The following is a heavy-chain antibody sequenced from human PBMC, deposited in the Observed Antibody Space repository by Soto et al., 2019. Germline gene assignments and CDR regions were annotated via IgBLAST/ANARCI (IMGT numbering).Heavy chain of an antibody. CDR1: GYTFIIYG. V-gene: IGHV1-69*13. Sequence: GASVKVSCKTSGYTFIIYGIIWVRQAPGQGLEWMGGIIPIFGTANYAQKFQGRVTITADESTSTAYMELSSLRSEDTAIYYCARDRPIRDSGSPSFDPWGQGIQVTVSS. J-gene: IGHJ5*02. CDR2: IIPIFGTA. CDR3: ARDRPIRDSGSPSFDP. D-gene: IGHD3-10*01.